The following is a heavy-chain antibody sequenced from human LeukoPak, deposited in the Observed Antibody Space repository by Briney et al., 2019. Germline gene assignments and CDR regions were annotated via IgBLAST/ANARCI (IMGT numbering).Heavy chain of an antibody. V-gene: IGHV4-39*01. J-gene: IGHJ4*02. Sequence: SEALSLTCTVSGDSISRSGYYWGWVRQPPGKGLDWIGSIDYSGSTWYNSSHKGRVSISVDTSKSQFSLKVTSVTAADTAVYYCARHDPWDYWGQGILVTVSS. CDR3: ARHDPWDY. CDR2: IDYSGST. CDR1: GDSISRSGYY.